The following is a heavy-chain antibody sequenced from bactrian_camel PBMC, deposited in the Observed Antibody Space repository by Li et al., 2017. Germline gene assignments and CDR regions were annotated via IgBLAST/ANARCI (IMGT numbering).Heavy chain of an antibody. CDR1: GYTYSSYC. CDR3: AARELGSCTNVPQNFITG. D-gene: IGHD6*01. Sequence: VQLVESGGGSVQAGGSLRLSCAASGYTYSSYCMGWFRQAPGKEREGIATINNGGSTTYAPSVEGRFTISQDNAEITLFLQMNSLKPEDTGMYYCAARELGSCTNVPQNFITGGAGGPRSPSP. CDR2: INNGGST. J-gene: IGHJ4*01. V-gene: IGHV3S55*01.